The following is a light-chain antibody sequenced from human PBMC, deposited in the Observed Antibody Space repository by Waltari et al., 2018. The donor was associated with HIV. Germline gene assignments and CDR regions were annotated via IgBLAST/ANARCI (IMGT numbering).Light chain of an antibody. CDR1: SKHSASYA. V-gene: IGLV1-44*01. Sequence: QSALTQDASVSGTVGQKVTLYCTGNSKHSASYAVGWYQQISHGAPKTVMFGNSLPSGIPDRFSGSKSGTTASLTISGLQPEDEADYYCSTWDYSLSAHVFGTGTKVTVL. CDR2: GNS. J-gene: IGLJ1*01. CDR3: STWDYSLSAHV.